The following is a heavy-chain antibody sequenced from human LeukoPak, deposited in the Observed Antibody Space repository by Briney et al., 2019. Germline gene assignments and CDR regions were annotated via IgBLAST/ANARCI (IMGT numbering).Heavy chain of an antibody. CDR1: GFIFSDYY. J-gene: IGHJ3*02. CDR2: VTSSGGHM. CDR3: ARGSSGYVDAFDI. V-gene: IGHV3-11*04. Sequence: PGGSLRLSCAASGFIFSDYYMTWIRQAPGKGLEWASYVTSSGGHMYYADSARGRFTISRDNAKNSLDLQMNSLRADDTAVYYCARGSSGYVDAFDIWGQGTMVTVSA. D-gene: IGHD5-12*01.